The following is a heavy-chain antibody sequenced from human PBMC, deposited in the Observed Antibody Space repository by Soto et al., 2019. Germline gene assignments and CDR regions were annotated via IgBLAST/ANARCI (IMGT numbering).Heavy chain of an antibody. CDR3: SVLTEAIDY. D-gene: IGHD3-9*01. CDR1: GFTFSSYG. J-gene: IGHJ4*02. CDR2: ISYDGSNK. Sequence: GGSLRLSCAASGFTFSSYGMHWVRQAPGKGLEWVAVISYDGSNKYYADSVKGRFTISRDNSKNTLYLQMNSLRAEDTAVYYCSVLTEAIDYWGQGTLVTVSS. V-gene: IGHV3-30*03.